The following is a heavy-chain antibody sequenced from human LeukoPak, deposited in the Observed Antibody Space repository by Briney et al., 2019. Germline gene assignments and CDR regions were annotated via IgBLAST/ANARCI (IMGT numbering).Heavy chain of an antibody. D-gene: IGHD3-3*01. CDR3: ARGHQIFGVVNPYYYYGMDV. V-gene: IGHV1-69*04. CDR2: IIPILGIA. CDR1: GGTFSSHA. Sequence: ASVKVSCKASGGTFSSHAISWVRQAPGQGLEWMGRIIPILGIANCAQKFQGRVTITADKSTSTAYMELSSLRSEDTAVYYCARGHQIFGVVNPYYYYGMDVWGQGTTVTVSS. J-gene: IGHJ6*02.